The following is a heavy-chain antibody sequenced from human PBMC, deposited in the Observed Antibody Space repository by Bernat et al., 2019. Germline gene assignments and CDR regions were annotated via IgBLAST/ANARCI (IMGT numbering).Heavy chain of an antibody. CDR1: GFTFDNYW. V-gene: IGHV3-7*03. CDR2: INQDGSER. J-gene: IGHJ5*01. Sequence: EVQLLESGGGLVQPGGSLRLSCAATGFTFDNYWMSWVRQAPGKGLEWVANINQDGSERYYVDSVKGRLTISRDNRENSLYLQMNGLRAEDTALYYCAGRSYGGGNYYWSNWFESWGQGTLVTVSS. D-gene: IGHD2-21*01. CDR3: AGRSYGGGNYYWSNWFES.